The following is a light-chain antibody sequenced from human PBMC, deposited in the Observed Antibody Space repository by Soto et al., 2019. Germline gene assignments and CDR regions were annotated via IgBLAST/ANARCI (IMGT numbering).Light chain of an antibody. J-gene: IGKJ1*01. Sequence: DIQMTQSPSTLSASVGDRVTITCRASQSISSWLAWYQQRPGKAPKLLIHKASNLESGVPSRFSGSGSGTEFTLTISSLQPDDSATYYCQHYNSYSEAFGQGTKVDIK. CDR2: KAS. V-gene: IGKV1-5*03. CDR1: QSISSW. CDR3: QHYNSYSEA.